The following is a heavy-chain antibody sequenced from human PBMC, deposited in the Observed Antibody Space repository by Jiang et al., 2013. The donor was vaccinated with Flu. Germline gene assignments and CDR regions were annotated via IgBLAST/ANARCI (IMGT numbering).Heavy chain of an antibody. Sequence: VQLVESGGGVVQPGRSLRLSCAASGFTFSSYAMHWVRQAPGKGLEWVAVISYDGSNKYYADSVKGRFTISRDNSKNTLYLQMNSLRAEDTAVYYCARDRSGSYYSVFDYWGQGTLVTVSS. V-gene: IGHV3-30-3*01. CDR1: GFTFSSYA. J-gene: IGHJ4*02. D-gene: IGHD1-26*01. CDR2: ISYDGSNK. CDR3: ARDRSGSYYSVFDY.